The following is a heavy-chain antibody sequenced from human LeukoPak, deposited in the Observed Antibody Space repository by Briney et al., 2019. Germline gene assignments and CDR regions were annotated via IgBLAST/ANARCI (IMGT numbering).Heavy chain of an antibody. Sequence: GGSLRLSCAASGFTFSSYAMHWVRQAPGKGLEWVAVISYDGSNKYYADSVKGRFTISRDNAKNSLYLQMNSLSAEDTAVYYCARTAAGTSAYFDLWGRGTLVTVSS. J-gene: IGHJ2*01. CDR2: ISYDGSNK. CDR3: ARTAAGTSAYFDL. D-gene: IGHD6-13*01. V-gene: IGHV3-30-3*01. CDR1: GFTFSSYA.